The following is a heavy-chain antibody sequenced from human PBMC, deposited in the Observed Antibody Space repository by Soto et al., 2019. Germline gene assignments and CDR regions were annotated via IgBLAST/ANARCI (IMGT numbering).Heavy chain of an antibody. Sequence: GSLRLSCAASGFTFSSYGMHWVRQAPGKGLEWVAVIWYDGSNKYYADSVKGRFTISRDNSKNTLYLQMNSLRAEDTAVYYCARDPTLPARGYFDYWGQGTLVTVSS. D-gene: IGHD4-4*01. CDR3: ARDPTLPARGYFDY. CDR1: GFTFSSYG. CDR2: IWYDGSNK. V-gene: IGHV3-33*01. J-gene: IGHJ4*02.